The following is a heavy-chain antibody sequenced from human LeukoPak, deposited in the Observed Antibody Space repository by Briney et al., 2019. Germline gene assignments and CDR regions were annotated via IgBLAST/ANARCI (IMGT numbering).Heavy chain of an antibody. CDR1: GGSITSTNW. CDR3: TRESGPYCPFGY. J-gene: IGHJ4*02. D-gene: IGHD1-26*01. Sequence: SETLSLTCGVSGGSITSTNWWSWVRQPPGQGLEWIGEISLTGRTNYNPSLIGRVIMSLDESRNQLSLTLTSVTAADTAMYYCTRESGPYCPFGYWGQGTLVVVHS. CDR2: ISLTGRT. V-gene: IGHV4-4*02.